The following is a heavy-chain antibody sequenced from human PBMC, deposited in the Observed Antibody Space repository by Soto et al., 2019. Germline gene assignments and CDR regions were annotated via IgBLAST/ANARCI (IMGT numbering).Heavy chain of an antibody. D-gene: IGHD2-15*01. Sequence: QVQLVESGGGVVQPGRSLRLSCAASGFTFSSYAMHWVRQAPGKGLEWVAVISYDGSNKYYADSVKGRFTISRDNSKNTLYLQMNSLRAEDTAVDYCAREVRVAATAIFDYWGQGTLVTVSS. V-gene: IGHV3-30-3*01. CDR3: AREVRVAATAIFDY. CDR2: ISYDGSNK. J-gene: IGHJ4*02. CDR1: GFTFSSYA.